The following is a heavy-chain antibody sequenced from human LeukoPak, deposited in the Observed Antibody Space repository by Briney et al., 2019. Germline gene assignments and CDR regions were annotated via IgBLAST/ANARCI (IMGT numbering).Heavy chain of an antibody. CDR3: AKSVPGYFGL. Sequence: GGSLRLSCAASGFTFSTCALSWVRQAPGKGLEWVSAISDNGVYIYYADSVKGRFTISRDNFKNTLYLQVNSLRAEDTAVYYCAKSVPGYFGLWGRGTLVTVSS. V-gene: IGHV3-23*01. J-gene: IGHJ2*01. CDR1: GFTFSTCA. CDR2: ISDNGVYI.